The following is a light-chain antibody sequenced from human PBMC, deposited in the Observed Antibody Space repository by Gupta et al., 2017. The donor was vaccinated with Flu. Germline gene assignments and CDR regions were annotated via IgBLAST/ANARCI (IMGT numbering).Light chain of an antibody. J-gene: IGKJ2*01. Sequence: GREECSGCRTRQGGGHNNGNKYFDGFEERRGQSPRRLIYKVSNRDYGVTDRFRGSGSGTDFTLKISRVEADDVEVYYCIQGKSCPYAIGQGTKVEI. CDR2: KVS. CDR1: QGGGHNNGNKY. V-gene: IGKV2-30*02. CDR3: IQGKSCPYA.